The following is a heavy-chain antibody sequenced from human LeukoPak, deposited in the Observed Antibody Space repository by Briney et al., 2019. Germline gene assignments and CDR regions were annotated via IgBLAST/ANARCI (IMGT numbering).Heavy chain of an antibody. CDR1: GFTFSSYS. CDR2: ISSSSSYI. J-gene: IGHJ4*02. CDR3: ARERDSSGYYGDY. Sequence: GGSLRLSCAASGFTFSSYSMNWVRQAPGKGLEWVSSISSSSSYIYYADSVKGRFTISRDNAKNSLYLQMNSLRAEDTAVYYCARERDSSGYYGDYWGQGTLVTVSS. V-gene: IGHV3-21*01. D-gene: IGHD3-22*01.